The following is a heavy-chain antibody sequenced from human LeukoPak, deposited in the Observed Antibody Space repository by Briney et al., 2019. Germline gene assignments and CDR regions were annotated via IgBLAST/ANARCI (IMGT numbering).Heavy chain of an antibody. CDR1: GFTFDDYA. D-gene: IGHD3-3*01. CDR2: INWNGGST. Sequence: GGSLRLSCAASGFTFDDYAMTWVRQAPGKGPEWVSAINWNGGSTHYADSVKGRFTISRDNAKKSLYLQMNNLRAEDTAFYHCGRVWKTVTIFGVVGGFDPWGQGTLVTVSS. V-gene: IGHV3-20*01. J-gene: IGHJ5*02. CDR3: GRVWKTVTIFGVVGGFDP.